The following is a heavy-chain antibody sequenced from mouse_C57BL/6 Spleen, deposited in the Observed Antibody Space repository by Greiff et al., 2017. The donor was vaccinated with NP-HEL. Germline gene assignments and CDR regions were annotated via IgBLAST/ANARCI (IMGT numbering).Heavy chain of an antibody. J-gene: IGHJ2*01. Sequence: VQLQQSGPELVKPGASVKISCKASGYAFSSSWMNWVKQRPGKGLEWIGRIYPGDGDTNYNGKFKGKATLTADKSSSTAYMQLSSLTSEESAVYFCARSETTVVDYWGQGTTLTVSS. V-gene: IGHV1-82*01. CDR1: GYAFSSSW. CDR3: ARSETTVVDY. CDR2: IYPGDGDT. D-gene: IGHD1-1*01.